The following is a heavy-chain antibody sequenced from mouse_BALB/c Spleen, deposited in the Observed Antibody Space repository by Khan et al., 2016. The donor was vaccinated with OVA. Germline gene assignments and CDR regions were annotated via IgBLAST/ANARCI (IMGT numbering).Heavy chain of an antibody. CDR3: ARTFGYFDV. V-gene: IGHV5-6-5*01. CDR2: FISGGGT. Sequence: EVELVESGGGLVKPGGSLKLSCAASGFTFSSYAMSWVRRTPEKSLGWFASFISGGGTSNPDSVKGRSTISRDNARNILYLQMSSLRSEDTAMYYCARTFGYFDVWGAGTTVTVSS. CDR1: GFTFSSYA. J-gene: IGHJ1*01.